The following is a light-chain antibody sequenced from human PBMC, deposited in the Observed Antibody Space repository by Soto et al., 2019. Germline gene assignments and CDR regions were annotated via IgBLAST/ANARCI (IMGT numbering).Light chain of an antibody. CDR2: GAT. CDR3: QQNLNSPGT. J-gene: IGKJ1*01. Sequence: IVLTQSPGTLSLYPGERATLSCRASQSVSSSYLAWYQQKPGQAPRLLIYGATRRATGIPARFSGSWFGTDFTLTIFSLEPDDLALYYCQQNLNSPGTFGPGNKVQIK. V-gene: IGKV3-20*01. CDR1: QSVSSSY.